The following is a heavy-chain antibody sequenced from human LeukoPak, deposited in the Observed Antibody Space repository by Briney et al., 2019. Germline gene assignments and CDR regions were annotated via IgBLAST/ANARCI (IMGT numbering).Heavy chain of an antibody. D-gene: IGHD3-3*01. CDR1: GGSISSSSYY. CDR3: ARDNGDFWSGYFDY. CDR2: IYYSGST. Sequence: PSEILSLTCTVSGGSISSSSYYWGWIRQPPGKGLEWIGSIYYSGSTYYNPSLKSRVTISVDTSKNQFSLKLSSVTAADTAVYYCARDNGDFWSGYFDYWGQGTLVTVSS. J-gene: IGHJ4*02. V-gene: IGHV4-39*07.